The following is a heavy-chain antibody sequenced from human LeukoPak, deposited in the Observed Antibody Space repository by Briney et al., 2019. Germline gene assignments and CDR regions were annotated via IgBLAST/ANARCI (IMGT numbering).Heavy chain of an antibody. CDR2: ITWDGDGT. Sequence: PGGSLRLSCAASGFSFEDYAMHWVRQAPGKGLEWVSLITWDGDGTYYAESVKGRFTISRDNAKNSLYLQMNSLRAEDTAVYYCAREKYTSGYYEGDYWGQGTLVSVSS. V-gene: IGHV3-43D*04. J-gene: IGHJ4*02. D-gene: IGHD6-19*01. CDR1: GFSFEDYA. CDR3: AREKYTSGYYEGDY.